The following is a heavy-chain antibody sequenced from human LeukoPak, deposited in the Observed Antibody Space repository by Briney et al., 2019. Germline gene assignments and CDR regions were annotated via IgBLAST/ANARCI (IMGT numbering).Heavy chain of an antibody. CDR1: GFTFSDYY. D-gene: IGHD6-6*01. V-gene: IGHV3-11*04. J-gene: IGHJ3*02. Sequence: GGSLRLSCAASGFTFSDYYMSWIRQAPGKGLEWVSYISSSGSTIYYADSVKGRFTISRDNAKNSLYLQMNSLRAEDTAVYYCAVSSSSDAFDIWGRGTMVTVSS. CDR2: ISSSGSTI. CDR3: AVSSSSDAFDI.